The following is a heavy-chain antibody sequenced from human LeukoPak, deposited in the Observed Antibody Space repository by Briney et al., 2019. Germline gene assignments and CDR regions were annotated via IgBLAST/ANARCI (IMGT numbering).Heavy chain of an antibody. V-gene: IGHV4-4*07. CDR3: ARESVAAGTRYFDF. J-gene: IGHJ4*02. Sequence: PSETLSLTCSVFGGSISSYYWTWIRQPAGKGLEWIGRIQISENNNYNPSLKSRVTLSLDTSKNKCSLKLTSVTTADTATYYCARESVAAGTRYFDFWGQGTLVTVSS. CDR1: GGSISSYY. CDR2: IQISENN. D-gene: IGHD6-13*01.